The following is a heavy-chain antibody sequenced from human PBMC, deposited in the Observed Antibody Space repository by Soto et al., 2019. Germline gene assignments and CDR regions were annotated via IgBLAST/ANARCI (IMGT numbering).Heavy chain of an antibody. CDR1: GFTFSNHG. CDR3: AKGGLGRGTNGMDV. J-gene: IGHJ6*02. CDR2: ISYDGGNK. D-gene: IGHD1-26*01. V-gene: IGHV3-30*18. Sequence: QVQLVESGGGVVQPGRSLRLSCAASGFTFSNHGMHWVRQAPGKGLEWVAIISYDGGNKYYGDSVKGRFTISRDNSKNTLYLQMNSLRAEDTAVYYCAKGGLGRGTNGMDVWGQGTTVTVSS.